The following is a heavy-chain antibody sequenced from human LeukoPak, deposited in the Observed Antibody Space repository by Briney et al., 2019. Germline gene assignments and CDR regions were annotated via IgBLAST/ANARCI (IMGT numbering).Heavy chain of an antibody. J-gene: IGHJ4*02. CDR2: IYYSGNT. V-gene: IGHV4-39*01. D-gene: IGHD3-16*02. CDR1: GVSISSSDSY. Sequence: SETLSLTCTVSGVSISSSDSYWGWIRQPPGKGLEWIGSIYYSGNTYYNASLKSQVSISIDTSKNQFSLRLTSVTAADTAVYYCARLLGPLDYVWGSSRSKWGQGTLVTVSS. CDR3: ARLLGPLDYVWGSSRSK.